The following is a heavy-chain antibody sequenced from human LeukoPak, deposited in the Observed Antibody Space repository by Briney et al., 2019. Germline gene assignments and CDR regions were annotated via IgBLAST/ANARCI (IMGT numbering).Heavy chain of an antibody. V-gene: IGHV5-51*01. J-gene: IGHJ4*02. CDR1: GYSFTSYW. CDR3: ARSTSGYVKSLVDY. Sequence: GESLKISCRGSGYSFTSYWIGWVRQMPGKGLEWMGIIYPGDSDTRYSPSFQGQVTISVDKSISTAYLQWNSLKASDTAMYYCARSTSGYVKSLVDYWGQGTLVTVSS. D-gene: IGHD5-12*01. CDR2: IYPGDSDT.